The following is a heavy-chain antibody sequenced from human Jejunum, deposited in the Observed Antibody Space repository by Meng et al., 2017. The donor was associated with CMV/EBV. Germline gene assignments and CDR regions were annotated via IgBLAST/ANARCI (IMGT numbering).Heavy chain of an antibody. CDR1: GFTFRSHW. CDR2: INQDGSAQ. Sequence: EVQLVVSGGGFVQPGESLRLSCEASGFTFRSHWMDWVRLVPGKGLQFVASINQDGSAQYYVDSVKGRLTISRDNAKNSLYPQLNSLKVDDSGIYFCVKDVRFGYFDLWGRGTLVTVSS. CDR3: VKDVRFGYFDL. D-gene: IGHD3-16*01. J-gene: IGHJ2*01. V-gene: IGHV3-7*04.